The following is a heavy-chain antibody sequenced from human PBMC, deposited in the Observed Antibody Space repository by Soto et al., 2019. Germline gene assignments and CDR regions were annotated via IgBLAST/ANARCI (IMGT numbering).Heavy chain of an antibody. Sequence: EVQLLESGGGLVQPGGSLRLSCAASGFFFSSYAMSWVRQAPGKGLEWVSAIGGSGGYKSYADSVKGRFTISRDNSKNTLYLQMESLGAEDTAVYYCAKDAAMVSSTFNYFDYWGQGTLVAVSS. CDR3: AKDAAMVSSTFNYFDY. CDR2: IGGSGGYK. V-gene: IGHV3-23*01. J-gene: IGHJ4*02. CDR1: GFFFSSYA. D-gene: IGHD6-13*01.